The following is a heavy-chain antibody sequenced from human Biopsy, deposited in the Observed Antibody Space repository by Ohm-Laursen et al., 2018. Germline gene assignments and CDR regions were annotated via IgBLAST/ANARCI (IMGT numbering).Heavy chain of an antibody. CDR3: ARDTRWSPYSMDV. D-gene: IGHD4-23*01. Sequence: SLRLSCAASGFSFSDYHMRWIRQAPGRGLEWVSYISGGGTIYYRDSMKGRVTISRDNAKNSLYLQMHSLTAEDTAVYYCARDTRWSPYSMDVWGQGTTVTVSS. CDR2: ISGGGTI. CDR1: GFSFSDYH. J-gene: IGHJ6*02. V-gene: IGHV3-11*01.